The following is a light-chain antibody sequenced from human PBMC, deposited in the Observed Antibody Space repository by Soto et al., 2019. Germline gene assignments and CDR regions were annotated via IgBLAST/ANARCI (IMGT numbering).Light chain of an antibody. CDR3: CSYTTSNTLIYV. CDR1: SSDIGGYNY. Sequence: QSALTQPASVSGSPGQSITISCTGTSSDIGGYNYVPWYQQFPGKAPKVILYDVIYRPSGVSSRFSGSKSGNTASLTISGLQAEDEALYYCCSYTTSNTLIYVFGTGTKLTVL. V-gene: IGLV2-14*03. CDR2: DVI. J-gene: IGLJ1*01.